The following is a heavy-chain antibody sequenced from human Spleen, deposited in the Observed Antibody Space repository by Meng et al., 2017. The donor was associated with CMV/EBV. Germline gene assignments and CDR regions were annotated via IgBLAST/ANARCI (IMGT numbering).Heavy chain of an antibody. D-gene: IGHD3-3*01. CDR1: GFTLGDFY. CDR3: ARAYNDYYTYGMDV. J-gene: IGHJ6*02. V-gene: IGHV3-11*01. Sequence: GGSLRLSCAASGFTLGDFYINWIRQAPGKGLEWVAYISTSCSTKYYADSVKGRFTISRDNAKNSLSLQMNSLRAEGTAVYYCARAYNDYYTYGMDVWGQGTTVTVSS. CDR2: ISTSCSTK.